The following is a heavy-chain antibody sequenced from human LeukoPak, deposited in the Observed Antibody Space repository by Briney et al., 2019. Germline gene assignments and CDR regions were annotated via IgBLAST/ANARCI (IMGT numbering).Heavy chain of an antibody. CDR1: GGSISSYY. D-gene: IGHD3-22*01. J-gene: IGHJ4*02. Sequence: SETLSLTCTVSGGSISSYYWSWIRQPPGKGLEWIGYIYYSGSTNCNPSLKSRVTISVDTSKNQFSLKLSSVTAADTAVYYCARGYYYDSSGLFDYWGQGTLVTVSS. CDR2: IYYSGST. CDR3: ARGYYYDSSGLFDY. V-gene: IGHV4-59*01.